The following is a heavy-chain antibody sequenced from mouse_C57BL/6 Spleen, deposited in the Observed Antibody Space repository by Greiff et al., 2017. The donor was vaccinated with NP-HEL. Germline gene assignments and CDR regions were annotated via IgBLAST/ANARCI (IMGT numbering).Heavy chain of an antibody. V-gene: IGHV1-80*01. CDR1: GYAFSSYW. Sequence: VQLVESGAELVKPGASVKISCKASGYAFSSYWMNWVKQRPGKGLEWIGQIYPGDGDTNYNGKFKGKATLTADKSSSTAYMQLSSLTSEDSAVYFCARLLKAAMDYWGQGTSVTVSS. CDR2: IYPGDGDT. CDR3: ARLLKAAMDY. J-gene: IGHJ4*01.